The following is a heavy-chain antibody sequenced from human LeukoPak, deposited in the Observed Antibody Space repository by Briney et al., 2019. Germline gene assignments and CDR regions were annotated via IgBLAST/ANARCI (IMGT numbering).Heavy chain of an antibody. J-gene: IGHJ5*02. CDR1: GGSISSYY. Sequence: SETLSLTCTVSGGSISSYYWSWIRQPAGKGLEWIGRIYTSGSTNYNPSLKSRVTLSVDTSKNQFSLKLSSVTAADTAVYYCARRRHCSSTSCYVWFDPWGQGTLVTVSS. V-gene: IGHV4-4*07. CDR2: IYTSGST. CDR3: ARRRHCSSTSCYVWFDP. D-gene: IGHD2-2*01.